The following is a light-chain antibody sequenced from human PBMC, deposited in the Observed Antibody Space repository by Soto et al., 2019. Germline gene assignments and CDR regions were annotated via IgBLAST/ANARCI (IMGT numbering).Light chain of an antibody. J-gene: IGKJ5*01. CDR3: QYHGSSTTT. CDR1: ESVTSNN. V-gene: IGKV3-20*01. Sequence: EIVLTQSPGTLSLSPGERATLSCRASESVTSNNLAWYQQKPGRTPRLFIYGASSRATGIPDRFSGSGSGTDFTLTIARLEPEDFAVYYCQYHGSSTTTFGQGTRLEIK. CDR2: GAS.